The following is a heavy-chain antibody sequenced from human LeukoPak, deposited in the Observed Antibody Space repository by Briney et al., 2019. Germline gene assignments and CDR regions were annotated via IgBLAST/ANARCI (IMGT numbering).Heavy chain of an antibody. CDR1: GGTFSSYA. V-gene: IGHV1-69*06. CDR2: IIPIFGTT. J-gene: IGHJ6*02. D-gene: IGHD1-14*01. Sequence: ASVKVSCKASGGTFSSYAISWVRQAPGQGLEWMGGIIPIFGTTIYAQKFQGRVTMTEDTSTDTAYMELSSLRSEDTAVYYCATESEKPQIYYYYGMDVWGQGTTVTVSS. CDR3: ATESEKPQIYYYYGMDV.